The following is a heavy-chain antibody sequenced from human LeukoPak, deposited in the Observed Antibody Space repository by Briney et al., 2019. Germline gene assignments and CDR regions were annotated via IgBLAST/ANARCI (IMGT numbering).Heavy chain of an antibody. D-gene: IGHD5-18*01. CDR2: IWYDGSNK. Sequence: PGGSLTLSCAASGFTFSSYGMHWVRQAPGKGLEWVAVIWYDGSNKYYADSVKGRFTISRDNSKNTLYLQMNSLRAEDTAVYYCARVRIQLWSDAFDIWGQGTMVTVSS. CDR1: GFTFSSYG. J-gene: IGHJ3*02. CDR3: ARVRIQLWSDAFDI. V-gene: IGHV3-33*01.